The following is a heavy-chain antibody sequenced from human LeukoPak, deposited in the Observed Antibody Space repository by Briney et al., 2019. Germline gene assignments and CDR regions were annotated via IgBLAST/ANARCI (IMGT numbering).Heavy chain of an antibody. CDR1: GFTFSSYA. Sequence: GGSLRLSCAASGFTFSSYAMSWVRQAPGKGLEWVSGISGSGGYTYYADSVKGRVTISRDNSKNTLYLQMNSLRAEDTAVYYCARGVWDDYGDYVDYWGQGTLVTVSS. CDR3: ARGVWDDYGDYVDY. V-gene: IGHV3-23*01. D-gene: IGHD4-17*01. CDR2: ISGSGGYT. J-gene: IGHJ4*02.